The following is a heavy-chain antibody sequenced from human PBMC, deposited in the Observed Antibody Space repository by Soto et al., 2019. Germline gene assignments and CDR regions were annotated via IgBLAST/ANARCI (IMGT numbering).Heavy chain of an antibody. CDR2: ISFDGTKK. J-gene: IGHJ6*02. V-gene: IGHV3-30-3*01. CDR3: AREDDYGYRYINYGLDV. CDR1: GFTFNIYA. Sequence: GGSLRLSCAASGFTFNIYALHWVRQAPGKGLEWVAVISFDGTKKYYSDSVKGRVTISRDNLKNTLYLQMNNLRVEDAALYFCAREDDYGYRYINYGLDVWGQGTTGTVSS. D-gene: IGHD4-17*01.